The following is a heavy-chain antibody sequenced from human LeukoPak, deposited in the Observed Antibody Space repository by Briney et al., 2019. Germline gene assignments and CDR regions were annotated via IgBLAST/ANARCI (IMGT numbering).Heavy chain of an antibody. V-gene: IGHV3-23*01. CDR3: AKELIIQPTGTVAFDI. J-gene: IGHJ3*02. D-gene: IGHD1-1*01. Sequence: GGSLRLSCAASGFTFTTNAMSWVRQAPGKGLEWVSAVSGSGRNTYYAGSVKGRFTISRDNSKNTLYLQMNSLRAEDTAVYFCAKELIIQPTGTVAFDIWGQGTMVTVSS. CDR2: VSGSGRNT. CDR1: GFTFTTNA.